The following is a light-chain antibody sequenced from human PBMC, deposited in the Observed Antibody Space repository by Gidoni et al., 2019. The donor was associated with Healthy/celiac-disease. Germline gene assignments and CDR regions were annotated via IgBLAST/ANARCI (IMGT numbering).Light chain of an antibody. V-gene: IGKV3-15*01. J-gene: IGKJ1*01. CDR3: QQYNNWPSWT. CDR1: QSVSSN. CDR2: GAS. Sequence: EIVMTQSPATLSVSPGERATLSCRGSQSVSSNLAWYQQKPGQAPRLLIYGASTRATGIPARFSGSGSGTEFTLTVSSLESEDFAVYYCQQYNNWPSWTFXQXTKVEIK.